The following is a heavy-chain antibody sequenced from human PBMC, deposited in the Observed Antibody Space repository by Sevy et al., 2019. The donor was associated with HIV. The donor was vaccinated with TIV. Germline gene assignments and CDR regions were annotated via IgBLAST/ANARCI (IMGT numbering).Heavy chain of an antibody. J-gene: IGHJ6*02. CDR2: ISTSSGYI. Sequence: GGSLRLSCAASVFTFSNYNMNWVRQAPGKELEWVSFISTSSGYIYYADSVKGRFTISRDNAKNSLYLQMNSLRAEDTAGYYCTRDKTILEGRYGIDVRGQGTTVTVSS. CDR3: TRDKTILEGRYGIDV. CDR1: VFTFSNYN. D-gene: IGHD3-3*01. V-gene: IGHV3-21*01.